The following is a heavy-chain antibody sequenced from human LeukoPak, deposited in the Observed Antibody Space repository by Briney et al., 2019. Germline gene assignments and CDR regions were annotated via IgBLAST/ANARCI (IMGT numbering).Heavy chain of an antibody. CDR1: GGSFSGYY. Sequence: SETLSLTCAVYGGSFSGYYWSWVRQPPGKGLEWIGEINHSGSTNYNPSLKSRVTISVDTSKNQFSLKLSSVTAADTAVYYCARRLGMFGAFDIWGQGTMVTVSS. V-gene: IGHV4-34*01. CDR2: INHSGST. CDR3: ARRLGMFGAFDI. D-gene: IGHD3-16*01. J-gene: IGHJ3*02.